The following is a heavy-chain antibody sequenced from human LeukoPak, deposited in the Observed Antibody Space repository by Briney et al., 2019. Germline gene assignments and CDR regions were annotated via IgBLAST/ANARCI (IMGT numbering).Heavy chain of an antibody. J-gene: IGHJ4*02. V-gene: IGHV3-30*04. D-gene: IGHD2-15*01. CDR3: ARSPPYRRVVVAACDY. Sequence: GGSLRLSCAASGFTFSSYAMHWVRQAPGKGLEWVAVISYDGSNKYYADSVKGRFTISRDNSKNTLYLQMSSLRAEDTAVYYCARSPPYRRVVVAACDYWGQGTLVTVSS. CDR2: ISYDGSNK. CDR1: GFTFSSYA.